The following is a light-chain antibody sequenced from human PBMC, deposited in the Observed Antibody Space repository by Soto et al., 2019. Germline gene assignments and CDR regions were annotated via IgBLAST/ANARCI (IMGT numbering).Light chain of an antibody. CDR3: RDYGTSHPWT. V-gene: IGKV3-20*01. Sequence: EVVLTQSPGALSLSPGEGVTLSCRASQNIRGNELAWYRQKRGQAPRLLIYGGSSRAEGIPDRFSGRGTGTNFTLTISRLEPEDSAVYYCRDYGTSHPWTFGQGTKLEIK. J-gene: IGKJ1*01. CDR1: QNIRGNE. CDR2: GGS.